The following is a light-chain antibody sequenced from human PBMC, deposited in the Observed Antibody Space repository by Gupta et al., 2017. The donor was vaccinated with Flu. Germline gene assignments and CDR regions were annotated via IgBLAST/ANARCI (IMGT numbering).Light chain of an antibody. CDR3: QQTDSAPCS. V-gene: IGKV1-39*01. CDR1: QTIRSY. Sequence: DIQMTQSPSSLSASVGDRVTITCRASQTIRSYLNWYQQKPGKAPKLLIYAVSTLHGGVPSRFSGSGSGTDFTLTIKGLQPEDFATYYCQQTDSAPCSFGQGTKVEIK. J-gene: IGKJ1*01. CDR2: AVS.